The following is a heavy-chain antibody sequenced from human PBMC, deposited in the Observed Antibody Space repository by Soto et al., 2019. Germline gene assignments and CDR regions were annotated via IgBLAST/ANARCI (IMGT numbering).Heavy chain of an antibody. Sequence: EVQLLESGGALVQPGGSLRLSCEASGFTYVKDARSWVRQAPGQGLEWVSGISGDAGRTFYADSVKGRFTISRDNSKNAVYLQMNSLRVEDTAVHYCVKDTVVVINGGDFDYWGQGTLVTVSS. CDR2: ISGDAGRT. CDR3: VKDTVVVINGGDFDY. CDR1: GFTYVKDA. D-gene: IGHD3-22*01. J-gene: IGHJ4*02. V-gene: IGHV3-23*01.